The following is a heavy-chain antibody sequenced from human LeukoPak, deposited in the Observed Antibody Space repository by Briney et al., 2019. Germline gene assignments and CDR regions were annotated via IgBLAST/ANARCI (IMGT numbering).Heavy chain of an antibody. CDR1: GFTFSSYA. J-gene: IGHJ3*02. Sequence: PGRSLRLSCAASGFTFSSYAMHWVRQAPGKGLEWVAVISYDGSNKYYADSVKGRFTISRDNSKNTLYLQMNSLRAEDTAVYYCARADGSGTIWEDAFDIWGQGTMVTVSS. D-gene: IGHD3-10*01. CDR2: ISYDGSNK. CDR3: ARADGSGTIWEDAFDI. V-gene: IGHV3-30-3*01.